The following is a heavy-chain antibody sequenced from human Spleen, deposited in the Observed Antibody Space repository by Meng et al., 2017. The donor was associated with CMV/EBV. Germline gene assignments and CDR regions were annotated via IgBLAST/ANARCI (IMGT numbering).Heavy chain of an antibody. CDR1: GYTITTYY. CDR2: VNPAGGST. D-gene: IGHD6-19*01. CDR3: ARGPPSGWNPRGIDYYAMDV. V-gene: IGHV1-46*01. J-gene: IGHJ6*02. Sequence: ASVKVSCKASGYTITTYYLHWVRQAPGQGLEWMGIVNPAGGSTSYSQKFQGRLTMTRDTSTSTVYMQVTSLRSGETAVYFCARGPPSGWNPRGIDYYAMDVWGQGTTVTVSS.